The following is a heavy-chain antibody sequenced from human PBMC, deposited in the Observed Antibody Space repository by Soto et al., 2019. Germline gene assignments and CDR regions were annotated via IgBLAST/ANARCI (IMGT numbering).Heavy chain of an antibody. CDR3: ARGRWVRGPGKYYFDF. J-gene: IGHJ4*02. Sequence: QVHLVQSGAEVKKPGASVKVSCEASGYTFTDYAMQWVRQAPGQRLEWMGWINCGNDDRKYSQSFQGRGTITRDASASTAYMELNSLTSDDTAVYYCARGRWVRGPGKYYFDFWGQGTLVTVSS. CDR1: GYTFTDYA. V-gene: IGHV1-3*01. CDR2: INCGNDDR. D-gene: IGHD3-10*01.